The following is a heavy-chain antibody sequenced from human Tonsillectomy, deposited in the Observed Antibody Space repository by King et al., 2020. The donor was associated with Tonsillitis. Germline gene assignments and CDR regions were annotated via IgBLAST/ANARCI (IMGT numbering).Heavy chain of an antibody. CDR2: INPNSGGP. Sequence: GQLVQSGAEVKKPGASVKVSCKASGYTFTDYYMHWVRQAPGQGLEWMGWINPNSGGPNYARKFQGRVAMTRDTSISTAYMELSRLTSDDTAVYFCARVRARMIVVVNSFDYWGQGTLVTVSS. CDR1: GYTFTDYY. D-gene: IGHD3-22*01. CDR3: ARVRARMIVVVNSFDY. V-gene: IGHV1-2*02. J-gene: IGHJ4*02.